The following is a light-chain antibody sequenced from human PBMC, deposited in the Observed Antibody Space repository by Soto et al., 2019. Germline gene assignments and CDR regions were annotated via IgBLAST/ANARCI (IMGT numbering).Light chain of an antibody. Sequence: QSVLTQPPSVSGTPGQRVTISCSGSNSNIGSNAVNWYQQLPGTAPKLLIYTNNQRPSGVPDRFSGSKSGTSASLAISGLQSEDEADYYCAAWDDSLNGYVFGTGTQLTVL. J-gene: IGLJ1*01. V-gene: IGLV1-44*01. CDR1: NSNIGSNA. CDR3: AAWDDSLNGYV. CDR2: TNN.